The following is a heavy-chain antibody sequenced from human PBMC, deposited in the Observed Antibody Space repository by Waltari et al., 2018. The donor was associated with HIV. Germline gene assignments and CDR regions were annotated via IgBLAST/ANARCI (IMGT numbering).Heavy chain of an antibody. J-gene: IGHJ6*02. CDR1: GYRFIGFY. CDR2: IKPNTGAT. CDR3: ARDPATVSSGMDV. D-gene: IGHD3-3*01. V-gene: IGHV1-2*02. Sequence: QVQLVQSETQVKKPGASLKVSCKASGYRFIGFYIHWVRQAPGQGLEWVGYIKPNTGATDYAQKCQGRVTVTGDPSISTAYMEITTLRSDDTAIYYCARDPATVSSGMDVWGQGTTVIVSS.